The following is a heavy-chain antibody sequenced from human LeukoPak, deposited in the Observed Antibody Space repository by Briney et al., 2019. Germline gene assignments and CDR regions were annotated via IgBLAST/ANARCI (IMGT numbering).Heavy chain of an antibody. Sequence: PSETLSLTCTVSGGSISRYYWSWIRQPAGKGLEWIGRIYTSGSTNYNPSLNSRVTVSVDTSKNRFSLRLSSVTAADTAVYYCAREGYYGSGDYYHYYMDVWGKGTTVTVSS. CDR3: AREGYYGSGDYYHYYMDV. V-gene: IGHV4-4*07. CDR1: GGSISRYY. J-gene: IGHJ6*03. D-gene: IGHD3-10*01. CDR2: IYTSGST.